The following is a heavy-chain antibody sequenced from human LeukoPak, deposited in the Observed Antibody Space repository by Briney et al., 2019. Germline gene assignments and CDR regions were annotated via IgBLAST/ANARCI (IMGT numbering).Heavy chain of an antibody. CDR2: ISYSGNT. V-gene: IGHV4-59*01. J-gene: IGHJ4*02. CDR3: AKRVGSSWAAD. D-gene: IGHD6-13*01. CDR1: GGFISSYY. Sequence: SETLSLTCTVSGGFISSYYWNWMRQPRGKGLEWVGYISYSGNTNYNPSLKSPVTISVDTSKNQFSLKLSSVTAADTAVYYCAKRVGSSWAADWGQGTLAPVSA.